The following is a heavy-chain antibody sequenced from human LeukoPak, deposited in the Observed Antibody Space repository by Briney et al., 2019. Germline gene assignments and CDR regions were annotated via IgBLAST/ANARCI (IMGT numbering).Heavy chain of an antibody. CDR1: GGTFSSYA. CDR3: ARSGLGRYRSGRMGGFVY. D-gene: IGHD5-18*01. V-gene: IGHV1-69*05. CDR2: IIPIFDKT. Sequence: SVKLSCKASGGTFSSYAISWVRQAPGQGLEWMGRIIPIFDKTNYAQKLKGRVTITTDESTSTAYMELSSLRSDDTAVYYCARSGLGRYRSGRMGGFVYWGQGTLVTVSS. J-gene: IGHJ4*02.